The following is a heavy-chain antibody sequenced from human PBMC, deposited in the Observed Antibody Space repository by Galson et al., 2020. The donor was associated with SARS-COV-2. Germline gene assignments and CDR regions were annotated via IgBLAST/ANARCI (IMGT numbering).Heavy chain of an antibody. CDR2: ISSSGSTI. CDR1: GFTFSSYE. J-gene: IGHJ6*02. Sequence: GGSLRLSCAASGFTFSSYEMNWVRQAPGKGLEWVSYISSSGSTIYYADSVKGRFTISRDNAKNSLYLQMNSLRAEDTAVYYCARVGYFEGYGMDVWGQGTTVTVSS. D-gene: IGHD3-9*01. CDR3: ARVGYFEGYGMDV. V-gene: IGHV3-48*03.